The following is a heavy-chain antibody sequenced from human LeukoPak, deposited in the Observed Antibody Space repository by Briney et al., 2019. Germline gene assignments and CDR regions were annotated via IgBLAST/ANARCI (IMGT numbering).Heavy chain of an antibody. V-gene: IGHV3-30*03. D-gene: IGHD2-15*01. CDR3: NRWHISGVSYSNV. CDR1: GFTFSSYG. Sequence: PGRSLRLSCAASGFTFSSYGMNWVRQAPGKGLEWVAVISYDGSNKFYADSVRGRFTISRDNSKSTLYLQMNSLKTEDTAVYHCNRWHISGVSYSNVWGQGTLVTVSS. J-gene: IGHJ4*02. CDR2: ISYDGSNK.